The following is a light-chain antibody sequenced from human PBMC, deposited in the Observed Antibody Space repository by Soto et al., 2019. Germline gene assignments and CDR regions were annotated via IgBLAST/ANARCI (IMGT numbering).Light chain of an antibody. CDR3: QQYGSSPPIT. J-gene: IGKJ5*01. V-gene: IGKV3-20*01. CDR2: GAS. CDR1: QSVSSSY. Sequence: EIVLTQSPGTLSLSPGERATLSCRASQSVSSSYLAWYQQKPGQAPRLLIYGASSRATGIPDRFSGSGSATDFTLPISRLEPEDFAVYYCQQYGSSPPITFGQGTRLEIK.